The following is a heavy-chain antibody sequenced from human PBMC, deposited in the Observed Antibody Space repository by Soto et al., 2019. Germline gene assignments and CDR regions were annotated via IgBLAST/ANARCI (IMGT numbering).Heavy chain of an antibody. D-gene: IGHD1-1*01. V-gene: IGHV1-69*04. CDR2: IFPLLAMV. CDR3: AKVDGTGFKS. CDR1: GGDLTNSG. J-gene: IGHJ4*02. Sequence: QVHLVQSGAEMKKPGSSVKVSCKVSGGDLTNSGISWVRQAPGQGLEWMGGIFPLLAMVDYSQKFQGRVTITAVESTNTAYMDLGSLKSDDTAVYYCAKVDGTGFKSWGQGTLVIVSS.